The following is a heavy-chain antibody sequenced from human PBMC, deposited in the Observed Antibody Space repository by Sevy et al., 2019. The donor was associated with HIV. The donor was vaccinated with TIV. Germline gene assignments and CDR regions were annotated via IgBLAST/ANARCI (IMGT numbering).Heavy chain of an antibody. CDR3: XXXXXXXXATHDAFDI. CDR2: ISSNGGST. CDR1: GFTFSSYA. V-gene: IGHV3-64D*06. Sequence: GGSLRLSCSASGFTFSSYAMHWVRQAPGKGLEYVSAISSNGGSTYYADSVKGRFTISRDNSKNTLYLQMSSLRAEDXXXXXCXXXXXXXXATHDAFDIWGQGTMVTVSS. J-gene: IGHJ3*02.